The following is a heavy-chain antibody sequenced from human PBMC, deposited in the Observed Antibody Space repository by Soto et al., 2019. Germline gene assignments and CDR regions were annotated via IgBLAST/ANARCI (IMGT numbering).Heavy chain of an antibody. CDR3: ARAIQAENFWSGYYYPFDY. CDR2: IIPIFGTA. Sequence: GASVKVSCKASGGTFSSYAISWVRQAPGQGLEWMGGIIPIFGTANYAQKFQGRVTITADESTSTAYMELSSLRSEDTAVYYCARAIQAENFWSGYYYPFDYWGQGTLVTVSS. D-gene: IGHD3-3*01. V-gene: IGHV1-69*13. J-gene: IGHJ4*02. CDR1: GGTFSSYA.